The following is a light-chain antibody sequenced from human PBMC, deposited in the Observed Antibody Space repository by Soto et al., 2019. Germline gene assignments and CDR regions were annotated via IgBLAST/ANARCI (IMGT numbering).Light chain of an antibody. CDR2: AAS. V-gene: IGKV3-20*01. CDR1: QSVSSTY. Sequence: EIVLTQSPGTLSLSPGERATLSCRPSQSVSSTYLDWYQQKPGQAPRLLIYAASSRATGIPDRFSGGASATDFTLTISRLDPEDFAVYYCRHYINSQWTFGQGTKVEIK. CDR3: RHYINSQWT. J-gene: IGKJ1*01.